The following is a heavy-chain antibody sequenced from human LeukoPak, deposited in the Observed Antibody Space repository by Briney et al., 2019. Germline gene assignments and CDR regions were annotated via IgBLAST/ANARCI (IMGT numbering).Heavy chain of an antibody. CDR2: IGSVTTYI. D-gene: IGHD6-19*01. Sequence: GGSLRLSCAASGFTFSDYTMDWVRQAPGKGLEWVSSIGSVTTYIYYADSVKGRFTISRDNAKNSLSLQMNSLRAEDTAVYYCARAIAVAGPYYFDYWGQGTLVTVSS. CDR3: ARAIAVAGPYYFDY. J-gene: IGHJ4*02. V-gene: IGHV3-21*01. CDR1: GFTFSDYT.